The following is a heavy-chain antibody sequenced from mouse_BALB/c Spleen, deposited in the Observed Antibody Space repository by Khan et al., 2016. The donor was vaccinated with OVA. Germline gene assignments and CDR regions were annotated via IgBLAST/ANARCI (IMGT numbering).Heavy chain of an antibody. J-gene: IGHJ3*01. D-gene: IGHD3-1*01. CDR3: ARGGTEGFAY. Sequence: EVELVESGGGLVQPGGSRKLSCAASEFTFSDYGMAWIRQGPGKGPEWITFISSLAYNLYYAATVTGRFPIYRENAKHTLYLEMNSLRSEDTAMYYCARGGTEGFAYWGQGTLVTVSA. CDR2: ISSLAYNL. CDR1: EFTFSDYG. V-gene: IGHV5-15*02.